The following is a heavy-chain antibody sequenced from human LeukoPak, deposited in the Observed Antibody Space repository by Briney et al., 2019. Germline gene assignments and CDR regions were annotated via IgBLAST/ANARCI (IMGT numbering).Heavy chain of an antibody. V-gene: IGHV3-74*01. CDR3: ASPTYYYDSDYFDF. D-gene: IGHD3-22*01. Sequence: GGSLRLSCAASGFPFSRYWMHQVRQAPGKGLVWVSRINSDGSTTDYADSVKGRFTISRDNAKNTLYLQMNSLRAEDTAVYYCASPTYYYDSDYFDFWGQGTLVTVSS. CDR1: GFPFSRYW. CDR2: INSDGSTT. J-gene: IGHJ4*02.